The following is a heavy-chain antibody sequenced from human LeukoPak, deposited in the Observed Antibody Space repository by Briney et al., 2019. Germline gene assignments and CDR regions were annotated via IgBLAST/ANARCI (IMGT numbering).Heavy chain of an antibody. CDR1: GFTVSSNY. J-gene: IGHJ4*02. CDR3: ARVAREYHFDY. Sequence: GGSLRLSCAASGFTVSSNYMSWVRQAPGRGLEWVSIIYSGGSTYYADSMKGRFTVSRDNSKNTLYLQMNSLRAEDTAVFYCARVAREYHFDYWGQGTLVTVSS. D-gene: IGHD6-6*01. V-gene: IGHV3-66*01. CDR2: IYSGGST.